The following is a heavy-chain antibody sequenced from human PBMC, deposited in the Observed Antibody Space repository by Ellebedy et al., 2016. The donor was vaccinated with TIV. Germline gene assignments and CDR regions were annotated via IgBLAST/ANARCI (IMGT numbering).Heavy chain of an antibody. CDR3: ARVAPAIDY. Sequence: MPSETLSLTCTVSGGSISSYYWSWIRQPPGKGLEWIGYIYYSGSTNYNPSLKSRVTISVDTSKNQFSLKVSSVTAADTAVYYCARVAPAIDYWGQGTLVTVSS. D-gene: IGHD2-2*01. CDR1: GGSISSYY. CDR2: IYYSGST. V-gene: IGHV4-59*01. J-gene: IGHJ4*02.